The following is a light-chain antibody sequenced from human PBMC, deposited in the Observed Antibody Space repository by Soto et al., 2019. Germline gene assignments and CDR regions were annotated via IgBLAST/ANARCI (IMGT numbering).Light chain of an antibody. V-gene: IGKV3-20*01. CDR2: CAS. Sequence: VVTQSQGTLSLSPGERATLSCRASQSFTSSYLAWYQQKPGQAPRLLSYCASSRATGIPDRFSGSGSGTDYTLTIRRLEPEDFAVYYWKQYGGSPTLTCGGGNTVEIK. CDR3: KQYGGSPTLT. CDR1: QSFTSSY. J-gene: IGKJ4*01.